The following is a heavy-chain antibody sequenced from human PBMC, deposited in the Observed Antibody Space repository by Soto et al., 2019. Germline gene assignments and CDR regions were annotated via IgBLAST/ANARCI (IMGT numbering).Heavy chain of an antibody. D-gene: IGHD2-15*01. Sequence: SETLSLTCTVSGGSISSGGYYWSWIRQHPGKGLEWIGYIYYSGSTYYNPSLKSRVTISVDTSKNQFSLKLSSVTAADTAVYYCAREGMGSGRFPDYWGQGTLVTVSS. V-gene: IGHV4-31*03. CDR2: IYYSGST. CDR1: GGSISSGGYY. J-gene: IGHJ4*02. CDR3: AREGMGSGRFPDY.